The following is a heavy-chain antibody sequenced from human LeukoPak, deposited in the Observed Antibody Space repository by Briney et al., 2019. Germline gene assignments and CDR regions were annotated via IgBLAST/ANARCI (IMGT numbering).Heavy chain of an antibody. CDR3: ASYGYYGSGSYYKFDY. Sequence: NTSETLSLTCTVSGGSISSYYWSWIRQPPGKGLEWIGEINHSGSTNYNPSLKSRVTISVDTSKNQFSLKLSSVTAADTAVYYCASYGYYGSGSYYKFDYWGQGTLVTVSS. CDR2: INHSGST. D-gene: IGHD3-10*01. CDR1: GGSISSYY. V-gene: IGHV4-34*01. J-gene: IGHJ4*02.